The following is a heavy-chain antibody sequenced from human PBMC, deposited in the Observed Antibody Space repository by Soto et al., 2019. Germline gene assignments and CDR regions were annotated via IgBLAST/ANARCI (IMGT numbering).Heavy chain of an antibody. Sequence: EVQLVESGGGLVKPGGSLRLSCAASGFTFSNAWMNWVRQAPGKGLEWVGRIKSKTDGGKTDYAAPVKGRFTISRDDSKNTLYLQMNSLKTEDTAVYYCTTISYYYYYYGMDVWGQGTTVTVSS. CDR1: GFTFSNAW. CDR3: TTISYYYYYYGMDV. CDR2: IKSKTDGGKT. V-gene: IGHV3-15*07. D-gene: IGHD3-3*02. J-gene: IGHJ6*02.